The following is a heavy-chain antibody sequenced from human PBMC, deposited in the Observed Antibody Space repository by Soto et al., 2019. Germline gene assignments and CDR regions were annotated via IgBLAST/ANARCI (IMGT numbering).Heavy chain of an antibody. CDR3: ARIGYSSSSFDY. CDR1: GFIFSNYW. J-gene: IGHJ4*02. CDR2: INQDGSIK. Sequence: GGSLRLSCAASGFIFSNYWMSWVRQAPGKGLEWVANINQDGSIKYYVDSLKGRFTISRDNAKISLFVQMNSLRLEDTAVYYCARIGYSSSSFDYWGQGTLVTVSS. D-gene: IGHD6-13*01. V-gene: IGHV3-7*01.